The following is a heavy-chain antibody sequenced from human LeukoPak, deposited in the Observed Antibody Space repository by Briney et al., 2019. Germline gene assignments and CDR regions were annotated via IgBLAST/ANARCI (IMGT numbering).Heavy chain of an antibody. Sequence: ASVKVSCKVSGYTLTELSMHWVRQAPGKGLEWMGGFDPEDGETIYAQKFQGRVTMTEDTSTDTAYMELSSLRSEDTAVHYCATGEAYSSGWSRDFDYWGQGTLVTVSS. J-gene: IGHJ4*02. CDR3: ATGEAYSSGWSRDFDY. CDR2: FDPEDGET. CDR1: GYTLTELS. V-gene: IGHV1-24*01. D-gene: IGHD6-19*01.